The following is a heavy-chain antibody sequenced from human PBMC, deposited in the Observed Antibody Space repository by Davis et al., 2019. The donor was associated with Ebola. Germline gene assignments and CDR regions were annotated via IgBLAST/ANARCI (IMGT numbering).Heavy chain of an antibody. D-gene: IGHD6-13*01. CDR2: ISYDGSNK. J-gene: IGHJ4*02. CDR3: AKDTGYSSSWFYEFDY. CDR1: GFTFSSYG. Sequence: GESLKISCAASGFTFSSYGMHWVRQAPGKGLEWVAVISYDGSNKYYADSVKGRFTIPRDNSKNTLYLQMNSLRAEDTAVYYCAKDTGYSSSWFYEFDYWGQGTLVTVSS. V-gene: IGHV3-30*18.